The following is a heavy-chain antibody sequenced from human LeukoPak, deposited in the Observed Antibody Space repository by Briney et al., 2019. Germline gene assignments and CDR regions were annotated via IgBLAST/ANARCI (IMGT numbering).Heavy chain of an antibody. J-gene: IGHJ4*02. V-gene: IGHV3-23*01. D-gene: IGHD6-19*01. Sequence: GGSLRLSCAASGFTFSSYAMSWVRQAPGKGLEWVSAISGSGGSTYYADSVKGRFTISRDNSKNTLCLQMNSLRAEDTAVYYCAKAMRYSSGWYGDYWGQGTLVTVSS. CDR1: GFTFSSYA. CDR2: ISGSGGST. CDR3: AKAMRYSSGWYGDY.